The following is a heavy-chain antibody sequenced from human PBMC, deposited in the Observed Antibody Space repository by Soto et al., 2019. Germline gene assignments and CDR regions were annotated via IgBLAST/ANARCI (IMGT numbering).Heavy chain of an antibody. CDR2: ISSSSSYI. CDR1: VFTFSSYS. D-gene: IGHD3-22*01. V-gene: IGHV3-21*01. CDR3: ARDTTYYDSSGALDY. J-gene: IGHJ4*02. Sequence: GSLRLSCAASVFTFSSYSMNWVRQAPGKGLEWVSSISSSSSYIYYADSVKGRFTISRDNAKNSLYLQMNSLRAEDTAVYYCARDTTYYDSSGALDYWGQGTLVTVSS.